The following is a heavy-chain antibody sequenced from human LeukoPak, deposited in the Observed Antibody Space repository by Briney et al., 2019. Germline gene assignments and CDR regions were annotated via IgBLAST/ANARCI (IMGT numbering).Heavy chain of an antibody. CDR3: ARAPLEMATIFDY. D-gene: IGHD5-24*01. CDR2: IIPILGIA. V-gene: IGHV1-69*04. Sequence: GASVKVSCKASGGTFSSYAISWVRQVHGQVREWMGRIIPILGIANYAQKFQGRVTITADKSTSTAYMELSSLRSEDTAVYYCARAPLEMATIFDYWGQGTLVTVSS. J-gene: IGHJ4*02. CDR1: GGTFSSYA.